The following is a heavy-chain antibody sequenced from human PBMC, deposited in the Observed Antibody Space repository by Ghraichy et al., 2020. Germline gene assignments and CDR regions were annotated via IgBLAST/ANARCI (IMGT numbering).Heavy chain of an antibody. D-gene: IGHD1-26*01. Sequence: SETLSLICTVSGGSISGYFWNWMRQPPGKGLEWIGYIHYSGSTKYNPSLKSRVTMSVDTSKNQFSLRLSSVTAADTAVYYCARDRASGRYGGARYWGQGALVTVSS. CDR3: ARDRASGRYGGARY. V-gene: IGHV4-59*01. J-gene: IGHJ4*02. CDR2: IHYSGST. CDR1: GGSISGYF.